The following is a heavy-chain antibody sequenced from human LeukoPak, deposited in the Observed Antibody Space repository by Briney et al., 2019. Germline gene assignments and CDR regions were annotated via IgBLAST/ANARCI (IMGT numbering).Heavy chain of an antibody. V-gene: IGHV3-53*01. CDR3: ARDLGETGY. CDR2: IYSGGST. D-gene: IGHD3-10*01. Sequence: GGALRVSCAAPGVTRSSKNMSWGRPGPGEGLEWVSVIYSGGSTYYADSVKGRFTISRDNSKNTLYLQMNSLRAEDTAVYYCARDLGETGYWGQGTLVTVSS. CDR1: GVTRSSKN. J-gene: IGHJ4*02.